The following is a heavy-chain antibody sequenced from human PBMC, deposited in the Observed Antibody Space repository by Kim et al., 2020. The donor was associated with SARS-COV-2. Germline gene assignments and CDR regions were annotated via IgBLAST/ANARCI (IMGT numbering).Heavy chain of an antibody. D-gene: IGHD3-3*01. CDR3: AREYYDFSYYYGMDV. V-gene: IGHV3-30*07. Sequence: DSVKGRFTISRDNSKNTLYLQMNSLTAEDTAVYYCAREYYDFSYYYGMDVWGQGTTVTVSS. J-gene: IGHJ6*02.